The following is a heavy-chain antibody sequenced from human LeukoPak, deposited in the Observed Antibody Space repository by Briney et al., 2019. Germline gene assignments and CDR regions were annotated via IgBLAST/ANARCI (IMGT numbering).Heavy chain of an antibody. CDR1: GFTFDDYG. CDR2: ISGSGGST. Sequence: GGSLRLSCAAAGFTFDDYGMSWVRQAPGKGLEWVSAISGSGGSTYYADSVKGRFTISRDNSKNTLYLQMNSLRAEDTAVYYCAKIGPTYYGSGSHPDYWGQGTLVTVSS. D-gene: IGHD3-10*01. V-gene: IGHV3-23*01. J-gene: IGHJ4*02. CDR3: AKIGPTYYGSGSHPDY.